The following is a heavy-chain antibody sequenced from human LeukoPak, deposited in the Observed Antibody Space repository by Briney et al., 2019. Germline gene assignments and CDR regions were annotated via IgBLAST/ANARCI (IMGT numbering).Heavy chain of an antibody. D-gene: IGHD2-15*01. Sequence: ASVKVSCKASGYTFTGYCMHWVRQAPGQGLEWMGWINPNSGGTNYAQKFQGRVTMTRDTSISTAYMELSRLRSDDTAVYYCARRNCSGGSCPLDYWGQGTLVTVSS. CDR3: ARRNCSGGSCPLDY. CDR2: INPNSGGT. CDR1: GYTFTGYC. V-gene: IGHV1-2*02. J-gene: IGHJ4*02.